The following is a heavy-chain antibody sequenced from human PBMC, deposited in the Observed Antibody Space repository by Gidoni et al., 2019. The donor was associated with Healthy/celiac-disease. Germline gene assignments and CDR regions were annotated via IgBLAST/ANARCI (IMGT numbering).Heavy chain of an antibody. J-gene: IGHJ4*02. CDR2: IKQDGSEK. V-gene: IGHV3-7*03. Sequence: EVQLVESGGGFVQPGGSLRLSWAASGFTFSSYWMSWVRQAPGKGLEWVANIKQDGSEKYYVDSVKGRFTISRDNAKNSLYLQMNSLRAEDTAVYYCARAHYGGNEVGGDYWGQGTLVTVSS. CDR3: ARAHYGGNEVGGDY. CDR1: GFTFSSYW. D-gene: IGHD2-15*01.